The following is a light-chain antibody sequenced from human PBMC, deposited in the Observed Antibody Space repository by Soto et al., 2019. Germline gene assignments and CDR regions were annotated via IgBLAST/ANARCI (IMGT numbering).Light chain of an antibody. J-gene: IGKJ1*01. CDR1: QSISSY. CDR2: AAS. CDR3: QQSYNTLWT. Sequence: DIQMTQSPSSLSASVGDIVTITCRASQSISSYLNWYHQKSGKAPKLLIYAASSLQSGVPSRFSGSGSGTDFTLTISSLQPEDFASYYCQQSYNTLWTLGQGTKVDTK. V-gene: IGKV1-39*01.